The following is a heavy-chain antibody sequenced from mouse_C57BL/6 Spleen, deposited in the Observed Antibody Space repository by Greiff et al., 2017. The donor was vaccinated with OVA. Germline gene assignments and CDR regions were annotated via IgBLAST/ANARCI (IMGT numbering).Heavy chain of an antibody. CDR2: IYPGDGDT. J-gene: IGHJ4*01. CDR3: ASWNSMDD. Sequence: VKLMESGAELVKPGASVKISCKASGYAFSSYWMNWVKQRPGKGLEWIGQIYPGDGDTNYNGKFTGKATLTADKSSSTAYMQLSSLTSEDSSVYFGASWNSMDDWGQGTSVTVS. CDR1: GYAFSSYW. V-gene: IGHV1-80*01.